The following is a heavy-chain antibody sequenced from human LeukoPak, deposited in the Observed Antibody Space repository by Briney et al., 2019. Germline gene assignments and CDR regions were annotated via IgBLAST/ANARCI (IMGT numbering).Heavy chain of an antibody. CDR3: ASNYYGSGSLDY. V-gene: IGHV4-4*09. D-gene: IGHD3-10*01. Sequence: SETLSLTCTVSGGSISRYYWSWIRQPPGKGLEWIGYNPSLKSRVTISVDTSKYQFSLKLSSVTAADTAVYYCASNYYGSGSLDYWGQGNLVTVFS. CDR1: GGSISRYY. J-gene: IGHJ4*02.